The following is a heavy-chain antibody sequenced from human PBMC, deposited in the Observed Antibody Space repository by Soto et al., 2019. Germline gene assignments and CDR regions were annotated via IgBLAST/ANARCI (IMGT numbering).Heavy chain of an antibody. Sequence: QVQLVQSGAEVKKPGSSVKVSCKASGGTFSSYAISWVRQAPGQGLEWMGGIIPIFGTANYAQKFQGRVTITADESTSTAYMELSSLRSEDAAVYYCARAHNWNYESGYYGMDVWGQGTTVTVSS. CDR1: GGTFSSYA. CDR2: IIPIFGTA. D-gene: IGHD1-7*01. V-gene: IGHV1-69*01. CDR3: ARAHNWNYESGYYGMDV. J-gene: IGHJ6*02.